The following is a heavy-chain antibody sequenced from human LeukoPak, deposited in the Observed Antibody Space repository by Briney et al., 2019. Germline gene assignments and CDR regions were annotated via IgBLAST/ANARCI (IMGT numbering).Heavy chain of an antibody. CDR1: GFTFSSYG. V-gene: IGHV3-30*18. CDR2: ISYDGSNK. Sequence: GGSLRLSCAASGFTFSSYGMHWVRQAPGKGLEWVAVISYDGSNKYYADSVKGRFTISRDNSKNTLYLQMNSLRAEDTAVYYCGKDDAYCGRDCYYYYSSGMDVWGHGTTVTVSS. CDR3: GKDDAYCGRDCYYYYSSGMDV. D-gene: IGHD2-21*02. J-gene: IGHJ6*02.